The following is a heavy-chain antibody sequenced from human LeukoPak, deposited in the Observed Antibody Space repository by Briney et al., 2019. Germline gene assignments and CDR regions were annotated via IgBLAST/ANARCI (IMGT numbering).Heavy chain of an antibody. CDR1: GYTFTSYG. D-gene: IGHD6-19*01. J-gene: IGHJ5*02. CDR2: ISAYNGNT. CDR3: ARGTRRQWLVGNWFDP. V-gene: IGHV1-18*01. Sequence: ASVKVSCKASGYTFTSYGISWVRQAPGQGLEWMGWISAYNGNTNYAQKLQGRVTMTTDTSTSTAYMELRSLRSDDTAVYYCARGTRRQWLVGNWFDPWGQGTLVTVSS.